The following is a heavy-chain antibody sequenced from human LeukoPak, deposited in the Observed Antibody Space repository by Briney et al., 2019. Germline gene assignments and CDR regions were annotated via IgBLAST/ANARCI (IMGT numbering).Heavy chain of an antibody. CDR3: ARDRVGDV. J-gene: IGHJ6*04. D-gene: IGHD1-26*01. Sequence: SETLSLTCTVSGGSISSSSYYWGWIRQPPGKGLEWIGSIYYSGSTYYNPSLKSRVTMSVDTSKNQFSLKLSSVTAADTAVYYCARDRVGDVWGKGTTVTVSS. CDR2: IYYSGST. CDR1: GGSISSSSYY. V-gene: IGHV4-39*07.